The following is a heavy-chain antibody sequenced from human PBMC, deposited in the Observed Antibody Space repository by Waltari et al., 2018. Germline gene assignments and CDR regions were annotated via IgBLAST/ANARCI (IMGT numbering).Heavy chain of an antibody. V-gene: IGHV1-2*02. J-gene: IGHJ4*02. CDR2: SNPNSGGT. Sequence: QVQLVQSGAEVRKPGASVKVSCKTSGYAFTSYYMHWVRQAPGQGLEWMGGSNPNSGGTNYAQKYQGRITMTRDTSISTVYMELSRLISNDTAVYYCARTYQSASYSDYWGQGTPVTVSS. CDR1: GYAFTSYY. D-gene: IGHD3-16*01. CDR3: ARTYQSASYSDY.